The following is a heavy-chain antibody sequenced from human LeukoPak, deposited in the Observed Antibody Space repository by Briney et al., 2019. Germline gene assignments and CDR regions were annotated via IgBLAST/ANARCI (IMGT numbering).Heavy chain of an antibody. V-gene: IGHV3-21*01. CDR3: ARAMIVVGPGFDI. CDR1: GFTFSSYA. J-gene: IGHJ3*02. Sequence: GGSLRLSCAASGFTFSSYAMHWVRQAPGKGLEWVSSISSSSSYIYYADSVKGRFTISRDNAKNSLYLQMNSLRAEDTAVYYCARAMIVVGPGFDIWGQGTMVTVSS. CDR2: ISSSSSYI. D-gene: IGHD3-22*01.